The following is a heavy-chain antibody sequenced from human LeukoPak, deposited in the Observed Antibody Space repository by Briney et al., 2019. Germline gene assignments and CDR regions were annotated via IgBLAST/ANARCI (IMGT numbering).Heavy chain of an antibody. CDR2: ISGSGAGT. J-gene: IGHJ3*02. V-gene: IGHV3-23*01. Sequence: GGSLRLSCAASGFTFRSYAMTWVRQTPGKGLEWVSAISGSGAGTYYADSVKGRFTISRDNSKNTLYLQMNSLRAEDTGVYFCAKDGAGDWPDAFDIWGQGTMVTVSS. D-gene: IGHD2-21*02. CDR3: AKDGAGDWPDAFDI. CDR1: GFTFRSYA.